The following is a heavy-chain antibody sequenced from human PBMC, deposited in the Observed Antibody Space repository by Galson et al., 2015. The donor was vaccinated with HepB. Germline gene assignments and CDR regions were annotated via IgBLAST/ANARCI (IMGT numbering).Heavy chain of an antibody. V-gene: IGHV3-21*01. CDR1: GFTFSSYS. CDR2: ISSSSSYI. Sequence: SLRLSCAASGFTFSSYSMNWVRQAPGKGLEWVSSISSSSSYIYYADSVKGRFTISRDNAKNSLYLQMNSLRAEDTAVYYCARVFSGYDRNFDYWGQGTLVTVSS. CDR3: ARVFSGYDRNFDY. D-gene: IGHD5-12*01. J-gene: IGHJ4*02.